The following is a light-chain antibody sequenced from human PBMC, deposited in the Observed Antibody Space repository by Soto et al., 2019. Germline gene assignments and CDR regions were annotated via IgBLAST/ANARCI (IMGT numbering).Light chain of an antibody. CDR2: DAS. Sequence: DIQMTQSASSLFASVGDRFTITCQSTQDINIYLNWYQQKPGKAPNLLIYDASNLEIGVPSRFSGSGSGTQFTFTISSLQTEDIGTYYCQQYDILPITFGRGTRLEIK. CDR1: QDINIY. J-gene: IGKJ5*01. CDR3: QQYDILPIT. V-gene: IGKV1-33*01.